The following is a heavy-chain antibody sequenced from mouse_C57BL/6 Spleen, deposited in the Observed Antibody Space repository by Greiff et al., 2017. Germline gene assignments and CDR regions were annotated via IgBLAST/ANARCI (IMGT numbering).Heavy chain of an antibody. CDR2: IDPSDSYT. CDR3: ARSHYYGSSLYAMDY. CDR1: GYTFTSYW. D-gene: IGHD1-1*01. V-gene: IGHV1-50*01. Sequence: VQLQQPGAELVKPGASVKLSCKASGYTFTSYWMQWVKQRPGQGLEWIGEIDPSDSYTNYNQKFKGKATLTVDTSSSTAYMQLSSLTSEDSAVYYCARSHYYGSSLYAMDYWGQGTSVTVSS. J-gene: IGHJ4*01.